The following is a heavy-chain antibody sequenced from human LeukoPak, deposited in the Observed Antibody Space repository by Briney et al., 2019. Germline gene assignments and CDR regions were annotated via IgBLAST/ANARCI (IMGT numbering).Heavy chain of an antibody. V-gene: IGHV3-69-1*01. J-gene: IGHJ3*02. Sequence: PGGSLRLSCAASGLTFTDRWMNWVRQAPGQGLEWVSSISSSSYIYYADSVKGRFTISRDNAKNSLYLQMNSLRAEDTAVYYCATVREHLPDAFNIWGQGTMVTVSS. CDR2: ISSSSYI. CDR3: ATVREHLPDAFNI. CDR1: GLTFTDRW.